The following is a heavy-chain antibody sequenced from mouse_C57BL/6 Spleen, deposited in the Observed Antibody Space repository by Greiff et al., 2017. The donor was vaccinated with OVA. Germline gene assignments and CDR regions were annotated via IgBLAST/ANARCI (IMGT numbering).Heavy chain of an antibody. J-gene: IGHJ3*01. CDR3: TRSRGSRVAWFAY. V-gene: IGHV1-5*01. CDR2: IYPGNSDT. CDR1: GYTFTSYW. D-gene: IGHD1-1*01. Sequence: EVQLQQSGTVLARPGASVKMSCKTSGYTFTSYWMHWVKQRPGQGLEWIGAIYPGNSDTSYNQKFKGKAKLTAVTSASTAYMELSSLTNEDSAVYYCTRSRGSRVAWFAYWGQGTLVTVSA.